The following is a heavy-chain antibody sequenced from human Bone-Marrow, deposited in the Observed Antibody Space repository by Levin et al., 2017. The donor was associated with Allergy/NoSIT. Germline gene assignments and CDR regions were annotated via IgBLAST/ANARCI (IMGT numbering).Heavy chain of an antibody. Sequence: GESLKISCAASGFTASSNYMSWVRQAPGKGLEWVSLIYSGGNTYYADSVKGRFTISKDNSKNTLYLQMNSLRAEDTALYYCARGRGDYASTIYSYYYLDVWGKGTTVTVSS. CDR1: GFTASSNY. V-gene: IGHV3-53*01. D-gene: IGHD4-17*01. CDR3: ARGRGDYASTIYSYYYLDV. J-gene: IGHJ6*03. CDR2: IYSGGNT.